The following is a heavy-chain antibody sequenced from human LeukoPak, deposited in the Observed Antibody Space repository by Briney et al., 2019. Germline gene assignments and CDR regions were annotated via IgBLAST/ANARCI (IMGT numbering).Heavy chain of an antibody. CDR1: GGSISSYY. D-gene: IGHD2-15*01. J-gene: IGHJ6*03. Sequence: PSETLSLTCTVSGGSISSYYWSWIRQPAGKGMEWIGRIYTSGSTNYNPSLKSRVTISVDKSKNKFSLKLSSVTAADTAVYYCARDCSGGSCYSWTKSYYYYYMDVWGKGTTVTVSS. CDR3: ARDCSGGSCYSWTKSYYYYYMDV. V-gene: IGHV4-4*07. CDR2: IYTSGST.